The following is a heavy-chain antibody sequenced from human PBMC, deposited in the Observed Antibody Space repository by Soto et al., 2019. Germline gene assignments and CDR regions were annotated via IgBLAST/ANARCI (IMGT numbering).Heavy chain of an antibody. CDR2: IWYDGSNK. D-gene: IGHD3-9*01. J-gene: IGHJ4*02. CDR3: ARSLSRYYDILTGLDY. V-gene: IGHV3-33*01. Sequence: QVQLVESGGGVVQPGRSLRLSCAASGFTFSSYGMHWVRQAPGKGLEWVAVIWYDGSNKYYADSVKGRFTISRDNSKNTLYLQMNSLRAEDTAVYYCARSLSRYYDILTGLDYWGQGTLVTVSS. CDR1: GFTFSSYG.